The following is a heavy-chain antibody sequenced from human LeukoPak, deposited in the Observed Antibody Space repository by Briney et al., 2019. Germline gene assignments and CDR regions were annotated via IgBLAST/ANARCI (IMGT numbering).Heavy chain of an antibody. CDR1: GGSFSGYY. CDR3: ARLIYSKGLGY. D-gene: IGHD3-16*01. Sequence: SETLSLTCAVYGGSFSGYYWSWLRQPPGKGLEWMGEINHSGSTNYNQSLKSRVTISVDTSKNQFSLKLSSVTAAYTAVYYCARLIYSKGLGYWGQGTLVTVSS. V-gene: IGHV4-34*01. CDR2: INHSGST. J-gene: IGHJ4*02.